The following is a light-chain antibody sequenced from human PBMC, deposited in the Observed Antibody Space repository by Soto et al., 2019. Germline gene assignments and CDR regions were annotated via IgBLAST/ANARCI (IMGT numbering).Light chain of an antibody. CDR2: GAS. J-gene: IGKJ1*01. Sequence: EIVMTQSPATLSVYPGERATLSCRASQSVSSNLAGYQQKPGQAPRLLIYGASTRATGIPARFSGSGSGTEFTLTISSLQSEDFAVYHCQQYNNWPTWTFGQGTKVEIK. CDR3: QQYNNWPTWT. V-gene: IGKV3-15*01. CDR1: QSVSSN.